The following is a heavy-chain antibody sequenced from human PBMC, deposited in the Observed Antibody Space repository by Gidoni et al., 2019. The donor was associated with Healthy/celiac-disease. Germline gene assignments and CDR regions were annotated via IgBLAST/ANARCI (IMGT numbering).Heavy chain of an antibody. D-gene: IGHD2-15*01. CDR3: ARNPAWVVAAAYFDY. V-gene: IGHV3-23*01. CDR1: GFPFSRYA. CDR2: ISGSGGST. Sequence: EVQLLESGGGLVQPGGSLRLSCAASGFPFSRYAMSWVRQAPGKGLEWVSAISGSGGSTYYADSVKGRFTISRDNSKNTLYLQMNSLRAEDTAVYYCARNPAWVVAAAYFDYWGQGTLVTVSS. J-gene: IGHJ4*02.